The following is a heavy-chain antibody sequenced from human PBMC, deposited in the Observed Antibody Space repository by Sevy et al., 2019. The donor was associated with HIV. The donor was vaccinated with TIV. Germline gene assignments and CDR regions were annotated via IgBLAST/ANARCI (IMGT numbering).Heavy chain of an antibody. V-gene: IGHV4-39*01. CDR3: ARHSFKHGYRPHYFDY. Sequence: SETLSLTCSVSGGSITSKNYFWAWIRQSPGKGLEWIGSIYHSGSTYHSPSLQSRVGISVDKSRRHLSLKLSSVTATDTAVYYCARHSFKHGYRPHYFDYWSQGTLVTVSS. J-gene: IGHJ4*02. CDR2: IYHSGST. D-gene: IGHD5-18*01. CDR1: GGSITSKNYF.